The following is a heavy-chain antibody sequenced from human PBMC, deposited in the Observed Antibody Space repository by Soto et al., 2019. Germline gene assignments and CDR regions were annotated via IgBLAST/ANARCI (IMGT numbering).Heavy chain of an antibody. CDR2: INHSGST. D-gene: IGHD3-22*01. CDR3: ARLGGYVSVGYYYLWDS. J-gene: IGHJ4*02. Sequence: QLQLQESGPGLVKPSETLSLTCRVSDGSMNSDSSYWGWIRQPPGKGLEWIGVINHSGSTYHNLSVKGRVTMAVVASRNQFSMKWTSMTAADTAVYYCARLGGYVSVGYYYLWDSWGQGTLVTVSS. CDR1: DGSMNSDSSY. V-gene: IGHV4-39*01.